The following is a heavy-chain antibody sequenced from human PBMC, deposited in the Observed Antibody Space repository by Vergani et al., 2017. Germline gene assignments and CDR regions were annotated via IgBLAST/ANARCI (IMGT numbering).Heavy chain of an antibody. CDR3: VREGSYCGSTTCRNPSYVYYYHMDV. Sequence: QVQLVESGGGVVQPGRSLRLSCTSSGFTISTYAMHWVRQAPGKGLEWVAIIYYDGSKKYYADSVKGRFTISRDNSRNTLDLLMSSLRAEDTAIYYCVREGSYCGSTTCRNPSYVYYYHMDVWGEGTTVTVSS. CDR1: GFTISTYA. CDR2: IYYDGSKK. D-gene: IGHD2-21*01. J-gene: IGHJ6*03. V-gene: IGHV3-33*01.